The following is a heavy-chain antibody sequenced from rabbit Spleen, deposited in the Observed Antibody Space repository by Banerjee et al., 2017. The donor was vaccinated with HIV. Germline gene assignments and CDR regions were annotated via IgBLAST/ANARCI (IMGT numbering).Heavy chain of an antibody. J-gene: IGHJ4*01. CDR2: IEPIFGRT. D-gene: IGHD4-2*01. CDR1: GFDFSNYG. V-gene: IGHV1S47*01. CDR3: AREGVDYAGDGSATYAFAL. Sequence: QEQLVESGGGLVQPGGSLKLSCKASGFDFSNYGVSWVRQAPGKGLEWIGYIEPIFGRTYYARWVNVQFTISSHNAQNTLYLQLNSLTAAVTATYFWAREGVDYAGDGSATYAFALWGPGTLVTVS.